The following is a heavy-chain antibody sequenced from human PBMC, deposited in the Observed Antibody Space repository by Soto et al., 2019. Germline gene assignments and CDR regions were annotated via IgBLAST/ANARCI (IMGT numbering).Heavy chain of an antibody. CDR1: GFTFSSYW. D-gene: IGHD3-3*01. CDR3: ARDRYSYYDFWSGSLPYYYYGMDV. J-gene: IGHJ6*04. Sequence: GGSLRLSCAASGFTFSSYWMSWVRQAPGKGLEWVANIKQDGSEKYYVDSVKGRFTISRDNAKNSLYLQMNGLRAEDTAVYYCARDRYSYYDFWSGSLPYYYYGMDVWGKGTTVNVSS. V-gene: IGHV3-7*01. CDR2: IKQDGSEK.